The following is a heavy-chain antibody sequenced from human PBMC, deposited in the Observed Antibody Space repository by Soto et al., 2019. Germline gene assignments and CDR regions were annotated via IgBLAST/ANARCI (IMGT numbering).Heavy chain of an antibody. CDR3: ARGGYYDYFWGSYRYTGTFNY. V-gene: IGHV1-18*01. CDR2: ISAYNGNT. Sequence: GASVKVSCKASGYTFTSYGISWVRQAPGQGLEWMGWISAYNGNTNYAQKLQGRVTMTTDTSTSTAYMELRSLRSDDTAVYDCARGGYYDYFWGSYRYTGTFNYGGQGTLVTVPS. J-gene: IGHJ4*02. CDR1: GYTFTSYG. D-gene: IGHD3-16*02.